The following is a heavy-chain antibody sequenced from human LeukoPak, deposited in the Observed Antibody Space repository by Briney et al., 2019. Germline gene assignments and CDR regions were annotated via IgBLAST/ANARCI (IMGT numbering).Heavy chain of an antibody. D-gene: IGHD6-19*01. V-gene: IGHV1-2*02. CDR2: INPNSGGT. J-gene: IGHJ4*02. CDR3: ARERLKWLAYHPDY. Sequence: ASVKVSCKASGYTFTDYYMHWVRQAPGQGLEWMGWINPNSGGTNYAQKFQGRVTVTRDTSISTAYMELSRLRSDDTAVYYCARERLKWLAYHPDYWGQGTLVTVSS. CDR1: GYTFTDYY.